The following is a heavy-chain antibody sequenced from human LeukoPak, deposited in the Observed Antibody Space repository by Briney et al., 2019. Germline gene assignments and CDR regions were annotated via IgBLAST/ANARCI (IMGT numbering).Heavy chain of an antibody. D-gene: IGHD1-26*01. J-gene: IGHJ4*02. V-gene: IGHV5-51*01. CDR3: ARSAGDRGSYSY. CDR1: GYRFTNYW. Sequence: PGESLKISCKGSGYRFTNYWIGWVRKMPGKRLEWMGIIYPGDSDTRYSPSFQGQVTISADKSISTAYLQWSSLKASDTAMYYCARSAGDRGSYSYWGQGTLVTVSS. CDR2: IYPGDSDT.